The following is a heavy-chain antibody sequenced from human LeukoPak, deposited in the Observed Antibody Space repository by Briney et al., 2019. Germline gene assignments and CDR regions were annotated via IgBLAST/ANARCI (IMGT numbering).Heavy chain of an antibody. CDR2: VSGSGGHT. CDR3: ASDYDSSVNAFDI. V-gene: IGHV3-23*01. Sequence: GGSLRLSCAASGFTFSSYAMTWVRQAPGKGLEWVSAVSGSGGHTYYADSVKGRFTISRDNSKNTLYLQMDTLRAEDTAVYYCASDYDSSVNAFDIWGQGTMVTVSS. CDR1: GFTFSSYA. D-gene: IGHD3-22*01. J-gene: IGHJ3*02.